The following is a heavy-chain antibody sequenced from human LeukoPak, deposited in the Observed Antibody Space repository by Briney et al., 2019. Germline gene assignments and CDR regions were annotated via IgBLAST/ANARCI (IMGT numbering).Heavy chain of an antibody. CDR3: AKSPYYDFWSGFDY. CDR2: ISSSGSTI. V-gene: IGHV3-11*01. CDR1: GFTFSDYY. D-gene: IGHD3-3*01. J-gene: IGHJ4*02. Sequence: KPGGSLRLSCAASGFTFSDYYMSRIRQAPGKGLEWVSYISSSGSTIYYADSVKGRFTISRDNSKNTLYLQVNSLRAEDTAVYYCAKSPYYDFWSGFDYWGQGTLVTVSS.